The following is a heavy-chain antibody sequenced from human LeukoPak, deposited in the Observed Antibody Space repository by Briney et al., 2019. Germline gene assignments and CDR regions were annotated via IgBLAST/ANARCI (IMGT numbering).Heavy chain of an antibody. J-gene: IGHJ6*03. CDR3: ARGPSITMVRGGQWYYYMDV. D-gene: IGHD3-10*01. CDR1: GYTFTRYY. CDR2: INPSGGST. Sequence: ASVKVSCKASGYTFTRYYMHWVRQAPGQGLEWMGIINPSGGSTNYAQKFQGRVTMTRDTSTNTVYMELSSLRSEDTAMYYCARGPSITMVRGGQWYYYMDVWGKGTTVTISS. V-gene: IGHV1-46*01.